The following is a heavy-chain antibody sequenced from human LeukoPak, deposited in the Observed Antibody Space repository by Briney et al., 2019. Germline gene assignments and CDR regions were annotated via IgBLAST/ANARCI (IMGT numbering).Heavy chain of an antibody. CDR1: GGSILDSTYY. D-gene: IGHD3-22*01. Sequence: SETLSLTFTVSGGSILDSTYYWAWIRQPPGKGLEGIATIFYTGNTHYNPSLKSRVTMSVDTVKNQFSLNLNSVTAEDTAVYYCARQSSGYYYGWFDPWGQGTLVTVSS. J-gene: IGHJ5*02. CDR2: IFYTGNT. V-gene: IGHV4-39*01. CDR3: ARQSSGYYYGWFDP.